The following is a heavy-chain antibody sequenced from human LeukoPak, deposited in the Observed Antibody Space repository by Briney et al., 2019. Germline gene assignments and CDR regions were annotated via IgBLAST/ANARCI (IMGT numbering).Heavy chain of an antibody. CDR2: IYYGGST. V-gene: IGHV4-59*08. CDR3: ARHGGPLSHYSSVAPWDY. Sequence: SETLSLTCTVSGGSISSYYWSWVRQPPGKGLEWIGYIYYGGSTNYNPSLKSRVTISVDTSKNQFSLKLSSVTAADTAVYYCARHGGPLSHYSSVAPWDYWGQGTLVTVSS. CDR1: GGSISSYY. D-gene: IGHD6-19*01. J-gene: IGHJ4*02.